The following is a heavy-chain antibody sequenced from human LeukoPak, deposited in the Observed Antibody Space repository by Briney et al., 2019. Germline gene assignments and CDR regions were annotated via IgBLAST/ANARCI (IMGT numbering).Heavy chain of an antibody. J-gene: IGHJ4*02. CDR1: GFTFSSYA. D-gene: IGHD6-19*01. CDR2: IKQDGSEK. V-gene: IGHV3-7*01. Sequence: PGGSLRLSCAASGFTFSSYAMSWVRQAPGKGLEWVANIKQDGSEKYYVDSVKGRFTISRDNAKNSLYLQMNSLRAEDTAVYYCARVRTQWLAFDYWGQGTLVTVSS. CDR3: ARVRTQWLAFDY.